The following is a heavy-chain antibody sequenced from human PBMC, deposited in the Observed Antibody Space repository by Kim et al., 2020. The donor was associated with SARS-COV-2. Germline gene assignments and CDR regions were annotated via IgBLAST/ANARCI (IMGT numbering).Heavy chain of an antibody. Sequence: YHPSLKSRVTISVDTSKNQFSRKLSSVTAADTAVYYCARGRISSSWYFDYWGQGTLVTVSS. V-gene: IGHV4-34*01. CDR3: ARGRISSSWYFDY. D-gene: IGHD6-13*01. J-gene: IGHJ4*02.